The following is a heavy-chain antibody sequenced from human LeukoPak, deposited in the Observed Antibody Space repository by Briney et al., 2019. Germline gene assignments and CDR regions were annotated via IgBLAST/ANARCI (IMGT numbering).Heavy chain of an antibody. CDR2: INYDGSST. D-gene: IGHD2-15*01. Sequence: AGGSLRLSCAASGFTFSSYWMHWVRQVPGKGLMWVSRINYDGSSTMYADSVKGRFTISRDNAKNTLHLQLSSLRAEDTAVYYCVKGEGYCSGGGCYRYWGQGALVSVTS. CDR1: GFTFSSYW. CDR3: VKGEGYCSGGGCYRY. V-gene: IGHV3-74*03. J-gene: IGHJ4*02.